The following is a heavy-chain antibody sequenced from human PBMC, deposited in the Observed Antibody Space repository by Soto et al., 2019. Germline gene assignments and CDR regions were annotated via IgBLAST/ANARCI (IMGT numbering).Heavy chain of an antibody. J-gene: IGHJ3*02. CDR1: GFTFSSYG. CDR2: ISYDGSNK. D-gene: IGHD2-21*02. CDR3: AKAMVVVTAISGGGGFDK. Sequence: PGGSLRLSCAASGFTFSSYGMHWVRQAPGKGLEWVAVISYDGSNKYCADSVKGRFTISRDNSKNTLYLQMNSLRAEYTAGYYYAKAMVVVTAISGGGGFDKWGQGTLVRVSS. V-gene: IGHV3-30*18.